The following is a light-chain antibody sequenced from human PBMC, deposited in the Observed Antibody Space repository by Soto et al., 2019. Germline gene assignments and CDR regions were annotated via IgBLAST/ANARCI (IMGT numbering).Light chain of an antibody. CDR3: CSYATL. CDR2: GNS. V-gene: IGLV1-40*01. CDR1: SSNIGAGYD. J-gene: IGLJ2*01. Sequence: QSVLTQPPSVSGAPGQRVTISCTGSSSNIGAGYDVHWYQQLPGTAPKLLIYGNSNRPSGVPDRFSGSKSGTSASLAITGLQAEDEADYYCCSYATLFGGGTKLTVL.